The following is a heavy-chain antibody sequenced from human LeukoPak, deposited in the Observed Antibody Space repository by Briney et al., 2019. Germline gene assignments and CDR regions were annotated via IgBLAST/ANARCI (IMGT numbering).Heavy chain of an antibody. Sequence: GSLRLSCAASGFTVRSNYMSWVRQAPGKGLEWIGSIYHSGSTYYNPSLKSRVTISVDTSKNQFSLKLSSVTAADTAVYYCARAGYGDSDFDYWGQGTLVTVSS. D-gene: IGHD4-17*01. V-gene: IGHV4-38-2*01. CDR1: GFTVRSNY. J-gene: IGHJ4*02. CDR3: ARAGYGDSDFDY. CDR2: IYHSGST.